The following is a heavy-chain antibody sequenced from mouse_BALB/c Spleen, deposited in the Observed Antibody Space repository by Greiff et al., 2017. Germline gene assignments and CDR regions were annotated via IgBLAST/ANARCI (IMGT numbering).Heavy chain of an antibody. J-gene: IGHJ4*01. V-gene: IGHV1S127*01. CDR2: IDPSDSET. Sequence: QVQLQQSGPQLVRPGASVKISCKASGYSFTSYWMHWVKQRPGQGLEWIGMIDPSDSETRLNQKFKDKATLTVDKSSSTAYMQLSSPTSEDSAVYYCARWSNYYAMDYWGQGTSVTVSS. D-gene: IGHD2-5*01. CDR1: GYSFTSYW. CDR3: ARWSNYYAMDY.